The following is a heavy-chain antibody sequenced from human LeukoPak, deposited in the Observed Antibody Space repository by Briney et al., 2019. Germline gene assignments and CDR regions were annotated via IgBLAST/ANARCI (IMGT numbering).Heavy chain of an antibody. CDR1: GYTFTSYD. CDR2: IIPLLGTT. Sequence: GASVKVSCKASGYTFTSYDINWVRQATGQGLEWMGGIIPLLGTTTYAREFQGRLTITTDQSTRTFYMELSSLRPEDTAFYYCACPLDSSGYDYNHWGQGTLVTVSS. CDR3: ACPLDSSGYDYNH. J-gene: IGHJ4*02. D-gene: IGHD3-22*01. V-gene: IGHV1-69*05.